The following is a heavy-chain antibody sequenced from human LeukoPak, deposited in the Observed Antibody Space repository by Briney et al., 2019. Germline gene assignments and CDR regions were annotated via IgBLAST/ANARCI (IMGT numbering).Heavy chain of an antibody. CDR2: IYTSGST. CDR3: ARTQNDYILYWFDP. Sequence: SETLSLTCTVSGGSISSYYWSWIRQPAGKGLEWIGRIYTSGSTNYNPSLKSRVTISVDTSKNQFSLKLSSVTAADTAVYYCARTQNDYILYWFDPWGQGTLVTVSS. V-gene: IGHV4-4*07. CDR1: GGSISSYY. J-gene: IGHJ5*02. D-gene: IGHD4-11*01.